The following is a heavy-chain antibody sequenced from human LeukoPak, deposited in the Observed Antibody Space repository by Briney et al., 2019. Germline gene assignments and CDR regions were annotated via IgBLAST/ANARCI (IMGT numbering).Heavy chain of an antibody. D-gene: IGHD2-2*01. V-gene: IGHV3-53*01. CDR3: ATCPRPSVVHFES. J-gene: IGHJ4*02. CDR2: IYIGGYI. CDR1: GFTVSSTY. Sequence: PGGSLRLSCAASGFTVSSTYMNWVRQAPGKGLEWVSVIYIGGYIYYADSVKGRFTISRDNSKNTLYLQMDSLRAEDTAIYYCATCPRPSVVHFESWGQGTLVTVSS.